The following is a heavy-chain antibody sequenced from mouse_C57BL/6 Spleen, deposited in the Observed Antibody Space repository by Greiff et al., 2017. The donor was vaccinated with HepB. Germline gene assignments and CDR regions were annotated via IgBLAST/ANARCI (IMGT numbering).Heavy chain of an antibody. V-gene: IGHV14-2*01. Sequence: VQLQQSGAELVRPGASVTLSCKASGYTFTDYEMHWVKQRTEQGLEWIGRIDPEDGETKYAPKFQGKATITADTSSNTAYLQLSSLTSEDTAVYYCARWNYGSSYAMDYWGQGTSVTVSS. CDR3: ARWNYGSSYAMDY. CDR2: IDPEDGET. CDR1: GYTFTDYE. D-gene: IGHD1-1*01. J-gene: IGHJ4*01.